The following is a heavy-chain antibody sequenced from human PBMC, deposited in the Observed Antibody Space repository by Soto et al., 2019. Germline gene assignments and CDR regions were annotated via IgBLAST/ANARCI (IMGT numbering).Heavy chain of an antibody. CDR1: GFSLSTTAEG. Sequence: QITLKESGPTLVKPTQTLTLTCTFSGFSLSTTAEGVGWIRQPPGKALEWLALIYWDDDERYSPSLKSRITITKDTSKNQVVLTMTTVDPVDTATYYCAHGSCSSADCYPNPYLDYWGQGILVTVSS. V-gene: IGHV2-5*02. CDR3: AHGSCSSADCYPNPYLDY. J-gene: IGHJ4*02. CDR2: IYWDDDE. D-gene: IGHD2-21*02.